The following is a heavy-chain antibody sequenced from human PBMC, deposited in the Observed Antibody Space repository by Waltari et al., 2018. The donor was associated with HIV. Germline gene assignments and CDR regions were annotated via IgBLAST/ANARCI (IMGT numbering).Heavy chain of an antibody. D-gene: IGHD5-18*01. J-gene: IGHJ4*02. V-gene: IGHV3-21*01. CDR2: ISSSSSYI. Sequence: EVQLVESGGGLVKPGGSLRLSCAASGFTFSSYSMNWVRQAPGKGLGWVSSISSSSSYIYYADSVKDRFTISRDNAKNSLYLQMNSLRAEDTAVYYCARGALGYGYDYWGQGTLVTVSS. CDR1: GFTFSSYS. CDR3: ARGALGYGYDY.